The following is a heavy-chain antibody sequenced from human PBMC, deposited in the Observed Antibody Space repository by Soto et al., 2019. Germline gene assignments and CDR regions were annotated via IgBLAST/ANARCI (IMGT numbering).Heavy chain of an antibody. CDR3: ARAVAVPADFDY. CDR1: GYTFTAYA. CDR2: INAGNGNT. V-gene: IGHV1-3*05. D-gene: IGHD6-19*01. Sequence: QVQLVQSGAEEKKPGASVKVSCKASGYTFTAYAMHWVRQAPGQRLEWMGWINAGNGNTKYSQKFQGRVTITRDTSASTAQMELSSLRSEDTAVYYWARAVAVPADFDYWGQGTLVTVSS. J-gene: IGHJ4*02.